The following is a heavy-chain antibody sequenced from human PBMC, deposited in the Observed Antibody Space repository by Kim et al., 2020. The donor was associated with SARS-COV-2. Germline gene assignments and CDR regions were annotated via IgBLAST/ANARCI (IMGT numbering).Heavy chain of an antibody. CDR3: AKAGTSHLDLDY. CDR1: GFTFSSSA. Sequence: GGSLRLSCAASGFTFSSSAMNWVRQAPGKGLEWVSSVSDIDGGTYYADSVKGRFTISRDNSKNTLYPQMNSMRAKHAAVSYCAKAGTSHLDLDYGVQGTL. CDR2: VSDIDGGT. J-gene: IGHJ4*02. V-gene: IGHV3-23*01. D-gene: IGHD6-13*01.